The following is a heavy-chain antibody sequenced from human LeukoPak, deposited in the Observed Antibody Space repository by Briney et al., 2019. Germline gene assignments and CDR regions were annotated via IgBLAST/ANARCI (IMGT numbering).Heavy chain of an antibody. CDR1: GYTFTSYY. CDR3: ARDLRGTVVVVAATRGYGAFDI. Sequence: GASVKVSCKASGYTFTSYYMHWVRQAPGQGLEWMGIINPSGGSTSYAQKFQGRVTMTRDTSTSTVYMELSSLRSEDTAVYYCARDLRGTVVVVAATRGYGAFDIWGQGTMVTVSS. D-gene: IGHD2-15*01. V-gene: IGHV1-46*01. CDR2: INPSGGST. J-gene: IGHJ3*02.